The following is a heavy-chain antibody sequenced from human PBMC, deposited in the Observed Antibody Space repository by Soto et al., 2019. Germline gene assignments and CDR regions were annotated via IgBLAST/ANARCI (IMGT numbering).Heavy chain of an antibody. CDR1: GFTFSSYS. CDR2: ISRSSSFI. CDR3: AVGEETGTPYFGN. V-gene: IGHV3-21*01. J-gene: IGHJ4*02. D-gene: IGHD1-7*01. Sequence: EVQLLESGGGLVKPGGSLRLSCTASGFTFSSYSMNWVRRAPGKGLEWVSSISRSSSFIYSAGSVKGRFTISRDNAKNSLYLQMTSLRAEDTAVYYCAVGEETGTPYFGNWGQGTLVTVSS.